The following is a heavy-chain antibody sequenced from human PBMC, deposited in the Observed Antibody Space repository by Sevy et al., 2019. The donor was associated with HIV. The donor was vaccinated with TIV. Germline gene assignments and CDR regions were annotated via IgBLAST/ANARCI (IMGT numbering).Heavy chain of an antibody. Sequence: GGSLRLSCAASGFTFSTYGMHWVRQAPGKGLEWVAFIRFDGTIKYYTDSVKGRLTISRDNSKNTLYLQMNSLRAEDTAVYFCAKVLHIVVVPAAIDYYYSMDVWGQGTTVTVSS. J-gene: IGHJ6*02. V-gene: IGHV3-30*02. CDR2: IRFDGTIK. CDR1: GFTFSTYG. CDR3: AKVLHIVVVPAAIDYYYSMDV. D-gene: IGHD2-2*01.